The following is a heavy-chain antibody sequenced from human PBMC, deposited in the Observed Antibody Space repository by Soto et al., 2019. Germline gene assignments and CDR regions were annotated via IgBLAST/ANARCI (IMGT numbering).Heavy chain of an antibody. CDR1: GFTFSSYG. D-gene: IGHD3-10*01. CDR2: IWYDGSDR. Sequence: GGSLRLSGAASGFTFSSYGMHWVRQAPGKGLEWVAVIWYDGSDRYYADSVKGRFTISRDNSKNTLYLQMNSLTAEDTAVYYCATDQGITLGQGTLVTVCS. V-gene: IGHV3-33*01. CDR3: ATDQGIT. J-gene: IGHJ5*02.